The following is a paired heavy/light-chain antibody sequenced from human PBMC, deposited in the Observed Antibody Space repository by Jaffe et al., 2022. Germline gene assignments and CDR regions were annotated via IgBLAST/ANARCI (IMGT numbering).Heavy chain of an antibody. V-gene: IGHV4-38-2*01. CDR1: GSSISSGGY. CDR3: ATDIAHCWFFS. CDR2: MHHSGST. J-gene: IGHJ5*01. Sequence: QVQLQESGPGLMKPSETLSLTCRVSGSSISSGGYWGWIRQPPGKGLEWIATMHHSGSTFYNLTLKSRVTISLDRSSNQFSLRLDSVTAADTAVYYCATDIAHCWFFSWGQGTLVTVSS. D-gene: IGHD2-15*01.
Light chain of an antibody. CDR2: AAS. CDR3: QYYDNSELFT. Sequence: EILLTQSPGTLSLSPGERATLSCRASQSVSSNYLAWYQQRPGQAPRLLIYAASSRAAGIPDRFSGGGSGTDFTLTISRLEPEDFAVYYCQYYDNSELFTFGPGTKVDIK. V-gene: IGKV3-20*01. CDR1: QSVSSNY. J-gene: IGKJ3*01.